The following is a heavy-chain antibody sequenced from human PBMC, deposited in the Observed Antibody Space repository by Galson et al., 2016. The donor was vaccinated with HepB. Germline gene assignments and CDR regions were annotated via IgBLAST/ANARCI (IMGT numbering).Heavy chain of an antibody. Sequence: ETLSLTCTVSGASINSYYWNWARPPPGKGLEWIGYVHSSGTTKYHPSLNNRVTISVDTSKMQLSLKLSSVTAADTAVYYCVIGQGWQPDYWGQGTLVTVSS. CDR1: GASINSYY. CDR2: VHSSGTT. V-gene: IGHV4-59*01. J-gene: IGHJ4*02. D-gene: IGHD4-23*01. CDR3: VIGQGWQPDY.